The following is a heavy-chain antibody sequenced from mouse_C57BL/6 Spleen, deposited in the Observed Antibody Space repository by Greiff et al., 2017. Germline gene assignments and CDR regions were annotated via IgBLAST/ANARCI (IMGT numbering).Heavy chain of an antibody. CDR1: GYTFTTYP. V-gene: IGHV1-47*01. D-gene: IGHD1-2*01. Sequence: LQESGAELVKPGASVKMSCKASGYTFTTYPIEWMKQNHGKSLEWIGNFHPYNDDTKYNEKFKGKATLTVEKSSSTVYLELSRLTSDDSAVYYGARMNYGRGWGYAMDYWGQGTSVTVSS. J-gene: IGHJ4*01. CDR2: FHPYNDDT. CDR3: ARMNYGRGWGYAMDY.